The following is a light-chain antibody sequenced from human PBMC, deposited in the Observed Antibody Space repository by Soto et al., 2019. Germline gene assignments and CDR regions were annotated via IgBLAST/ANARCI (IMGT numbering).Light chain of an antibody. J-gene: IGLJ1*01. CDR3: SSYTNINTRACV. V-gene: IGLV2-14*01. CDR2: EVT. Sequence: QSVLTQPASVSGSPGQSLTISCTGTSGDIGSYHRVSWYQQHPGKAPKLIIYEVTDRPSGVSNRFSGSKSGNTASLTISGLQAEDEAEYYCSSYTNINTRACVFGTGTKVTVL. CDR1: SGDIGSYHR.